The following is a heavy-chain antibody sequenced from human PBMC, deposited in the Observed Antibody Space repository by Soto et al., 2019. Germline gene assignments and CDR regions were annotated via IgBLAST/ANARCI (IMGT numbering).Heavy chain of an antibody. Sequence: GGSLRLSCADSGFTFSSYDMHWVRQATGKGLEWVSAIGTAVDPYYPRSVKGRFTISRENAKNSLYHQMNSLSAGDTAVYYCARWGEMVRGANCYHGMDVWGPGTTVTVSS. V-gene: IGHV3-13*05. CDR1: GFTFSSYD. J-gene: IGHJ6*02. CDR3: ARWGEMVRGANCYHGMDV. CDR2: IGTAVDP. D-gene: IGHD3-10*01.